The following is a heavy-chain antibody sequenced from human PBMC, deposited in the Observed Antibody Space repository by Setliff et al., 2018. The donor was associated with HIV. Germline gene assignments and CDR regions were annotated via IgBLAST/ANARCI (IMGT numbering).Heavy chain of an antibody. Sequence: PSETLSLTCTVSGGSINSTSYYWGWIRQPPGNGLEWIGSIYHTGSTYYKPSLKSRVTISIDTSKNQFSLKLRSVTAAGTAVYYCARIGSGWSVGWFDPWGQGTLVTVSS. CDR2: IYHTGST. CDR1: GGSINSTSYY. J-gene: IGHJ5*02. CDR3: ARIGSGWSVGWFDP. V-gene: IGHV4-39*01. D-gene: IGHD6-13*01.